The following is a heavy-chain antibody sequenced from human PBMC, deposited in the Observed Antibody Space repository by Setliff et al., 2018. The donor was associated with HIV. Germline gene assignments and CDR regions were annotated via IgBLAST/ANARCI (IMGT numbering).Heavy chain of an antibody. J-gene: IGHJ6*03. D-gene: IGHD3-3*01. CDR1: GYTFTSYA. CDR3: ARVGSYDFWSGLYYYYYYMDV. Sequence: GPSVKVSCKASGYTFTSYAMNWVRQAPGQGLDWMGWINTNTGNPTCAQGFTGRFVFSLDTSVSTAYLQISSLKAEDTAVYYCARVGSYDFWSGLYYYYYYMDVWGKGTTVTVSS. V-gene: IGHV7-4-1*02. CDR2: INTNTGNP.